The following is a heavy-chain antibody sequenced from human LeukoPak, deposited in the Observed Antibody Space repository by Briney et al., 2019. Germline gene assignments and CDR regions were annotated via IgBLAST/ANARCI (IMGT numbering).Heavy chain of an antibody. J-gene: IGHJ4*02. Sequence: GGSQRLSCAASGFTFSSYGMHWVRQAPGKGLEWVAVIPNDGSNTYYVDSVKGRFTISRDNSKKTLYLQMNSLRAEDTAVYYCANILGGHSSGRPVDYWGQGTLVTVSS. D-gene: IGHD6-19*01. V-gene: IGHV3-30*02. CDR2: IPNDGSNT. CDR1: GFTFSSYG. CDR3: ANILGGHSSGRPVDY.